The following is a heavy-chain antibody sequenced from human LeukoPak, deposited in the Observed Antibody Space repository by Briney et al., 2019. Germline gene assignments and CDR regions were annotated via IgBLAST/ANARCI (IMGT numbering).Heavy chain of an antibody. Sequence: SETLSLTCGVYGYSISSGYYWGWIRQPPGKGLEWIGSIYHGGSTYYNPSLKSRVTISVDTSKNQFSLKLSSLTAADTAVHYCARVIYCSGGSCYDGAWFDPWGQGTLVTVSS. V-gene: IGHV4-38-2*01. CDR2: IYHGGST. J-gene: IGHJ5*02. CDR1: GYSISSGYY. D-gene: IGHD2-15*01. CDR3: ARVIYCSGGSCYDGAWFDP.